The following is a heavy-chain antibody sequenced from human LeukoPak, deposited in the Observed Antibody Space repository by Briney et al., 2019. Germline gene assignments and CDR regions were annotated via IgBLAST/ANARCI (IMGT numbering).Heavy chain of an antibody. CDR1: GFTFSSYE. J-gene: IGHJ3*02. CDR2: ISSSGSTI. CDR3: ARDLVVPSSGWQTHHDAFDI. Sequence: GGSLRLSCAASGFTFSSYEMNWVRQAPGKGLEWVSYISSSGSTIYYADSVKGRFTISRDNAKNSLYLQMNSLRAEDTAVYYCARDLVVPSSGWQTHHDAFDIWGQGTMVTVSS. V-gene: IGHV3-48*03. D-gene: IGHD6-19*01.